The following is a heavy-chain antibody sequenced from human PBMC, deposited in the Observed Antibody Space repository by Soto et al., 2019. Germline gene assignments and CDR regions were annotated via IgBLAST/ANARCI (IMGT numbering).Heavy chain of an antibody. Sequence: GGSLRLSSAASGFTFSDYYMSWIRQAPGKGLEWVSYISRSSSSTYYADSVKGRFTISRDNSKNTLYLQMNSLRAEDTAVYYCAKIPSSGWYVEYWGQGTLVTVSS. CDR3: AKIPSSGWYVEY. J-gene: IGHJ4*02. D-gene: IGHD6-19*01. CDR2: ISRSSSST. CDR1: GFTFSDYY. V-gene: IGHV3-23*01.